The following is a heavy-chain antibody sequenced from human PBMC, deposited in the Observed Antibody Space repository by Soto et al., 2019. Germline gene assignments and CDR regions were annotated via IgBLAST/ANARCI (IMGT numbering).Heavy chain of an antibody. J-gene: IGHJ5*02. V-gene: IGHV4-34*01. CDR2: INHVGGT. D-gene: IGHD3-16*01. CDR3: VRIRYQLPSSVLWLDP. Sequence: SESLSLTCAVYGGFLSESYWTWIRQPPGKGLEWIGEINHVGGTNYNPSLKSRVTMSVDTSQNQFSLRLISATAADTAMYFCVRIRYQLPSSVLWLDPWGQGTPVTVSS. CDR1: GGFLSESY.